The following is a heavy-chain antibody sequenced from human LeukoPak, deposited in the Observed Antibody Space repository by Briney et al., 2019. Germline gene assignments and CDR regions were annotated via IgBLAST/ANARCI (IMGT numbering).Heavy chain of an antibody. D-gene: IGHD1-26*01. V-gene: IGHV3-48*03. CDR2: ISSSGSTI. J-gene: IGHJ6*03. Sequence: GGSLRLSCAASGFTFSSYEMNWVRQAPGKGLEWVSYISSSGSTIYYADSVKGRFAISRDNAKNSLYLQMNSLRAEDTAVYYCARGAGSGADYYYYYYMDVWGKGTTVTVSS. CDR3: ARGAGSGADYYYYYYMDV. CDR1: GFTFSSYE.